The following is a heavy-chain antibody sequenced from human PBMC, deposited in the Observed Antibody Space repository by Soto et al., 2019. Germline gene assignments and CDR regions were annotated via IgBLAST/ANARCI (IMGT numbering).Heavy chain of an antibody. J-gene: IGHJ3*02. CDR1: GGSISSSNW. D-gene: IGHD3-16*01. CDR2: IYYSGST. V-gene: IGHV4-4*02. CDR3: AGGNYDYVWGSYEDAFDI. Sequence: SETLSLTCAVSGGSISSSNWWSWVRQPPGKGLEWIGEIYYSGSTNYNPSLKSRVTISVDTSKNQFSLKLSSVTAADTAVYYCAGGNYDYVWGSYEDAFDIWGQGTMVTVSS.